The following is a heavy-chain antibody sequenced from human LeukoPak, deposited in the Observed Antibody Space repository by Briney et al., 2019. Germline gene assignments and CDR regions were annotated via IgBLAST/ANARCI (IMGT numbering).Heavy chain of an antibody. CDR3: ARYLYYYRSGGYYSKMGHYYYYGMDV. V-gene: IGHV3-74*01. D-gene: IGHD3-10*01. J-gene: IGHJ6*02. CDR2: INSDGSCA. Sequence: GGSLRLSCAASGFTFSSYWMHWVRQAPGKGLVWVSRINSDGSCARYADSVKGRFTISRDNAKNTLYLQMNSLRAEDTAVYYCARYLYYYRSGGYYSKMGHYYYYGMDVWGQGTTVTASS. CDR1: GFTFSSYW.